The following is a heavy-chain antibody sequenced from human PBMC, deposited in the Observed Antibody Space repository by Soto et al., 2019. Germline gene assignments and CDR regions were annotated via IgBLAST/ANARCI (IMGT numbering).Heavy chain of an antibody. D-gene: IGHD6-19*01. CDR2: ISGGGRTT. CDR1: GFMFGSYA. Sequence: PGGSLRLSCATSGFMFGSYAMNWVRQAPGKGLEWVSVISGGGRTTNYADSVRGRFTTSRDSSTDTVYLQMYSLRVEDTAVYYCAKARKYSSPYDSWGQGTLVTVS. V-gene: IGHV3-23*01. CDR3: AKARKYSSPYDS. J-gene: IGHJ5*01.